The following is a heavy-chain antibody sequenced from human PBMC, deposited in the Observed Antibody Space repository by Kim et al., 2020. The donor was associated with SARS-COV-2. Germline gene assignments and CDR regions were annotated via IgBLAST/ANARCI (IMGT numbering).Heavy chain of an antibody. Sequence: GGSLRLSCAASGFTFSSYSMNWVRQAPGKGLEWVSSISSSSSYIYYADSVKGRFTISRDNAKNSLYLQMNSLRAEDTAVYYCARDGLRRQQLYYWGQGTLVTVSS. CDR3: ARDGLRRQQLYY. J-gene: IGHJ4*02. CDR2: ISSSSSYI. V-gene: IGHV3-21*01. CDR1: GFTFSSYS. D-gene: IGHD6-13*01.